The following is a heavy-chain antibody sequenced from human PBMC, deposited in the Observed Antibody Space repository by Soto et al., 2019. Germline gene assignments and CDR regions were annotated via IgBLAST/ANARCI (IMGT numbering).Heavy chain of an antibody. CDR1: GFTFSSYG. Sequence: LRLSCAASGFTFSSYGMHWVRQAPGKGLEWVAVISYDGSNKYYADSVKGRFTISRDNSKNTLYLQMNSLRAEDTAVYYCAKANFWSGYQRALNYYYGMDVWGQGTTVTVSS. V-gene: IGHV3-30*18. CDR3: AKANFWSGYQRALNYYYGMDV. CDR2: ISYDGSNK. D-gene: IGHD3-3*01. J-gene: IGHJ6*02.